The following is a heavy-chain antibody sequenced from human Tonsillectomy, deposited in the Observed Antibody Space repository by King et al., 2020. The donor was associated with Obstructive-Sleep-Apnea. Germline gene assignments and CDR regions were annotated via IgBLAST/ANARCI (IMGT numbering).Heavy chain of an antibody. CDR3: ARDQSQQWLVLDNWFDP. CDR2: ISSSSTYI. CDR1: GFTLSCYG. Sequence: VQLVESGGGLVKPGGSLRLSCEASGFTLSCYGMNWVRQAPGMGLEWVSSISSSSTYINYADFVKGRFTISRDNAKNSLYLQMNSLRDEDTAVYYCARDQSQQWLVLDNWFDPWGQGTLVTVSS. V-gene: IGHV3-21*01. J-gene: IGHJ5*02. D-gene: IGHD6-19*01.